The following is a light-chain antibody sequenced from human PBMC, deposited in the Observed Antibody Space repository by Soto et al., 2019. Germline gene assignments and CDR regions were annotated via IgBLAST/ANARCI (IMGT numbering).Light chain of an antibody. Sequence: QSALTQPRSVSGSPGQSVTIPCTGASSDVGAYNYVSWYQQHPGKAPKLMIYDVSTRPSGVPDRFSGSKSGTTASLTISGLQAEDEADYYCCSYAGSPYVFGTGTKLTVL. CDR3: CSYAGSPYV. CDR2: DVS. CDR1: SSDVGAYNY. V-gene: IGLV2-11*01. J-gene: IGLJ1*01.